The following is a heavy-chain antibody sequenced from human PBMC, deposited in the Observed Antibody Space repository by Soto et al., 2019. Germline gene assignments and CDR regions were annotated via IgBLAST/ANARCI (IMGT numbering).Heavy chain of an antibody. D-gene: IGHD3-10*01. CDR1: GFTFSSYG. Sequence: GGSLRLSCAASGFTFSSYGMHWVRQAPGKGLEWVAVIWYDGSNKYYADPVKGRFTISRDNSKNTLYLQMNSLRAEDTAVYYCAGTLTVGSGSYYYYYGMDVWGQGTTVTVSS. V-gene: IGHV3-33*01. J-gene: IGHJ6*02. CDR3: AGTLTVGSGSYYYYYGMDV. CDR2: IWYDGSNK.